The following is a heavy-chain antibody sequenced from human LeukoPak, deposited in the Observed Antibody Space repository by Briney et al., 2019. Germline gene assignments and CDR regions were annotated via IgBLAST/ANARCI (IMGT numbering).Heavy chain of an antibody. Sequence: GASVKASCKASGYSFTDYYIHWVRQAPGQGLEWMGWINPNSGGTNYAQKFQGRVTMTRDTSISTAYMELSRLRSDDTAVYYCARDFSSTSYYYYYYGMDVWGQGTTVTVSS. CDR2: INPNSGGT. CDR1: GYSFTDYY. V-gene: IGHV1-2*02. J-gene: IGHJ6*02. D-gene: IGHD2-2*01. CDR3: ARDFSSTSYYYYYYGMDV.